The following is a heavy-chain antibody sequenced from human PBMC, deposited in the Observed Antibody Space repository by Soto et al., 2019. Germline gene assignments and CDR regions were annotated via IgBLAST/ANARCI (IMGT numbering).Heavy chain of an antibody. CDR1: GYTFTSYG. D-gene: IGHD2-2*02. V-gene: IGHV1-18*01. CDR2: ISAYNGNT. CDR3: AREGYCSSTSCYIPLYYYYGMDV. Sequence: ASVKVSCKASGYTFTSYGISWVRQAPGQGLEWMGWISAYNGNTNYAQKLQGRVTMTTDTSTSTAYMELRSLRSDDTAVYYCAREGYCSSTSCYIPLYYYYGMDVWGQGTTVTVSS. J-gene: IGHJ6*02.